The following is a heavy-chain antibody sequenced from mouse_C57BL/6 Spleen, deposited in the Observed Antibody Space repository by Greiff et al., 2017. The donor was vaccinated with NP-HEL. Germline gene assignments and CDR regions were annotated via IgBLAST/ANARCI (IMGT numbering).Heavy chain of an antibody. J-gene: IGHJ1*03. Sequence: QVQLQQSGAELVKPGASVKISCKASGYAFSSSWMNWVKPRPGKGLAWIGQIYPGDGDPNYNGKFKGKATLTADKSSSTAYMQLSSLTSEDSSVYFCARSGYYGSSYWGYFDVWGTGTTVTVSS. D-gene: IGHD1-1*01. V-gene: IGHV1-80*01. CDR1: GYAFSSSW. CDR3: ARSGYYGSSYWGYFDV. CDR2: IYPGDGDP.